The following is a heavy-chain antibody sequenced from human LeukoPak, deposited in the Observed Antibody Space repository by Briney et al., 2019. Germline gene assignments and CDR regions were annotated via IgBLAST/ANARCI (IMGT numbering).Heavy chain of an antibody. CDR2: INWNGGRT. V-gene: IGHV3-20*04. Sequence: PGGSLRLSCAASGFTFDDYGMSWVRQAPGKGLEWVSGINWNGGRTGYVDSVKGRFTISRDNAKNALYLQMNSLRAEDTGLYYCARDQGGTGSWSEGEGYWGQETLVTVSS. J-gene: IGHJ4*02. CDR1: GFTFDDYG. D-gene: IGHD6-13*01. CDR3: ARDQGGTGSWSEGEGY.